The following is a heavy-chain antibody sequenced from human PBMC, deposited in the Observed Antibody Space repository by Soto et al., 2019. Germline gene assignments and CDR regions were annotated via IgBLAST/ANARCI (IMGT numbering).Heavy chain of an antibody. CDR1: GGTFSSYA. CDR2: IIPIFGTA. J-gene: IGHJ6*02. V-gene: IGHV1-69*12. CDR3: ARVDTAMGPYYYGMDV. D-gene: IGHD5-18*01. Sequence: QVQLVQSGAEVKKPGSSVKVSCKASGGTFSSYAISWVRQAPGQGLEWMGGIIPIFGTANYAQKFQGRVTITADESTSXADMELSSLRSEDTAVYCCARVDTAMGPYYYGMDVWGQGTTVTVSS.